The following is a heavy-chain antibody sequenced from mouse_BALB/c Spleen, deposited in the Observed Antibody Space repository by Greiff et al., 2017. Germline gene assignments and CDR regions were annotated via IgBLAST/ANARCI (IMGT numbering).Heavy chain of an antibody. V-gene: IGHV5-6-5*01. Sequence: EVKLVESGGGLVKPGGSLKLSCAASGFTFSSYAMSWVRQTPEKRLEWVASISSGGSTYYPDSVKGRFTISRDNARNILYLQMSSLRSEDTAMYYCAREDGITIAYWGQGTLVTVSA. CDR1: GFTFSSYA. CDR2: ISSGGST. D-gene: IGHD2-4*01. J-gene: IGHJ3*01. CDR3: AREDGITIAY.